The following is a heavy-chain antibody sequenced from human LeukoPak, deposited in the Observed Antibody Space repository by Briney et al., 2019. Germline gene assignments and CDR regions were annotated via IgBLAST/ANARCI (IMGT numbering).Heavy chain of an antibody. V-gene: IGHV1-46*01. CDR2: INPSGGST. Sequence: ASVKVSCTASGYTFTSYYMHWVRQAPGQGLEWMGIINPSGGSTSYAQKFQGRVTITADESTSTAYMELSSLRSEDTAVYYCARVEGPEYYFDYWGQGTLVTVSS. CDR3: ARVEGPEYYFDY. CDR1: GYTFTSYY. J-gene: IGHJ4*02.